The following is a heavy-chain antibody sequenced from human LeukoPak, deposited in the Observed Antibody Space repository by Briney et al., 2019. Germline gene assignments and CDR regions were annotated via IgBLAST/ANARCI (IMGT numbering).Heavy chain of an antibody. Sequence: GGSLRLSCAASGFTFSSYAMSWVRQAPGKGLEWVSAISGSGGSTYYADSVKGRFTISRDNSKNALYLQMNSLRAEDTAVYYCAKAHITMVRGVISQPGYYFDYWGQGTLVTVSS. CDR1: GFTFSSYA. D-gene: IGHD3-10*01. CDR3: AKAHITMVRGVISQPGYYFDY. J-gene: IGHJ4*02. CDR2: ISGSGGST. V-gene: IGHV3-23*01.